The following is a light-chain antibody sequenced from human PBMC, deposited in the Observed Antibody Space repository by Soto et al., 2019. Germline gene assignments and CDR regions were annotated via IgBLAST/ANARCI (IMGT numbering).Light chain of an antibody. V-gene: IGKV1-12*01. J-gene: IGKJ4*01. CDR1: QSISIW. Sequence: DIQMTQSPSTLSASVGDRVTITCRASQSISIWLAWYQQKPGKAPKILIYAASSLQSGVPSRFSGSGYGTDFTLTISSLQPEDFATYYCQQADSFPLSFGGGTKVEI. CDR3: QQADSFPLS. CDR2: AAS.